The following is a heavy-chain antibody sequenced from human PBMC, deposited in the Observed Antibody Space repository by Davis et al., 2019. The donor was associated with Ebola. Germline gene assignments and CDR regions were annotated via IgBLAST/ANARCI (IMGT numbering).Heavy chain of an antibody. V-gene: IGHV3-30-3*01. J-gene: IGHJ4*02. CDR1: GFTFRSYA. D-gene: IGHD4-11*01. CDR3: TTTTTVFDY. CDR2: ISYDGSNK. Sequence: GGSLRLSCAASGFTFRSYAMHWVRQAPGKGLEWVAVISYDGSNKYYADSVKGRFTISRDNSKNTLYLQMNSLKTEDTAVYYCTTTTTVFDYWGQGTLVTVSS.